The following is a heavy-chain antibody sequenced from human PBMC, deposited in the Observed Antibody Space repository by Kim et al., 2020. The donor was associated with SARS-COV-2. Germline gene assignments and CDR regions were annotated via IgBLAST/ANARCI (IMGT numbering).Heavy chain of an antibody. Sequence: ASVKVSCKASGYTFTSYAMHWVRQAPGHRLEWMGWINAGNGNTKYSQKFQGRVTITRDTSASTAYMELSSLRSEDTAVYYCARDQGIYCSSTSCRYGMDVWGQGTTVTVS. CDR3: ARDQGIYCSSTSCRYGMDV. D-gene: IGHD2-2*01. J-gene: IGHJ6*02. CDR1: GYTFTSYA. CDR2: INAGNGNT. V-gene: IGHV1-3*01.